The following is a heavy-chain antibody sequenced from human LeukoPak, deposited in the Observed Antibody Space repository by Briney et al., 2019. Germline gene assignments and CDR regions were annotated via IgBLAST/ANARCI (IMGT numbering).Heavy chain of an antibody. Sequence: PGGSLRLSCAASRFTFSACGMHWVRQAPGKGLEWVAAISFDGSHKYYADSVKGRFTISRDNSMNTLYLQMNSLGAEDTAVYYCAKGTAVYRQYFENWGQGTLVTVSS. CDR3: AKGTAVYRQYFEN. D-gene: IGHD3-16*02. CDR1: RFTFSACG. V-gene: IGHV3-30*18. CDR2: ISFDGSHK. J-gene: IGHJ4*02.